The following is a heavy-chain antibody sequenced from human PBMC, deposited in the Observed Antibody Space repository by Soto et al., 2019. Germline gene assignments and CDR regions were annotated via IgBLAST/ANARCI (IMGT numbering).Heavy chain of an antibody. V-gene: IGHV4-39*01. D-gene: IGHD3-3*01. J-gene: IGHJ6*02. CDR2: IYYSGST. Sequence: SETLSLTCTVSGGSISSSSYYWGWIRQPPGKGLEWIGSIYYSGSTYYNPSLKSRVTISVDTSKNQFSLKLSSVTAADTAVYYCAGPVRFLEWLSFPYYYYGMDVWGQGTTVTVSS. CDR3: AGPVRFLEWLSFPYYYYGMDV. CDR1: GGSISSSSYY.